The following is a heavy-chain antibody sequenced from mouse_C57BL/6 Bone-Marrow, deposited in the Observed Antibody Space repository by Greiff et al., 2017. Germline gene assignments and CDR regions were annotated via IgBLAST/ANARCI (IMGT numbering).Heavy chain of an antibody. Sequence: EVQRVESGGDLVKPGGSLKLSCAASGFTFSSYGMSWVRQTPDKRLEWVATISSGGSYTYYPDSVKGRFTISRDNATNTLYLQMSSLKSEDTAMYYCARRDYGSSYDWYFDVWGTGTTVTVSS. V-gene: IGHV5-6*01. CDR1: GFTFSSYG. CDR2: ISSGGSYT. CDR3: ARRDYGSSYDWYFDV. J-gene: IGHJ1*03. D-gene: IGHD1-1*01.